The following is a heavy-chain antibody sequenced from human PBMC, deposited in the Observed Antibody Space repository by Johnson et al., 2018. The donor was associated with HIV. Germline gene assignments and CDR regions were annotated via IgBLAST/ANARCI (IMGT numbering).Heavy chain of an antibody. CDR3: VRDDYAFHI. V-gene: IGHV3-11*04. CDR1: GFTFSDYY. J-gene: IGHJ3*02. D-gene: IGHD2-21*02. Sequence: QMLLVESGGGLVQPGGSLRLSCAASGFTFSDYYMSWIRQAPGKGLEWVSYISGSGTNIYYADSVKGRFTISRDNAKKSLFLQMNSLRAEDTAVYYCVRDDYAFHIWGQGTMVTVSS. CDR2: ISGSGTNI.